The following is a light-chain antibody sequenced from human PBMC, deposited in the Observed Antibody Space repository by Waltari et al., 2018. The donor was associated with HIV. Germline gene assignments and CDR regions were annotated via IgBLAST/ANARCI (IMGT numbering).Light chain of an antibody. CDR3: NSYTISSTLGV. J-gene: IGLJ3*02. V-gene: IGLV2-14*01. Sequence: QSALTQPASVSGSPGQSITISCTGTSSDVGGYNYVSWYQQHPVKAPKLMLYEVTNRPSGVSNPFPGSRSGYAAALTISGLQAEDEADYYCNSYTISSTLGVFGGGTKLTVL. CDR1: SSDVGGYNY. CDR2: EVT.